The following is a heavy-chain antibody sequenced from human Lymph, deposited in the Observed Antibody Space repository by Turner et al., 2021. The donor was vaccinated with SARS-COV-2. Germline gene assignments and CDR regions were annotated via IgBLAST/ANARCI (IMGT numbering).Heavy chain of an antibody. CDR2: ISYDESNK. V-gene: IGHV3-30*04. D-gene: IGHD3-10*01. J-gene: IGHJ6*02. CDR3: AKYGSGGYFYYGLDV. Sequence: QFRLVETGAGVALPGTSLTFACAAPEFTFSTYAIHRVRRAGREAVEWVAVISYDESNKYYANSVKSRYTISRDNSKKTLYIQMNGLRSEEKAVYYCAKYGSGGYFYYGLDVWGQGTTVTVSS. CDR1: EFTFSTYA.